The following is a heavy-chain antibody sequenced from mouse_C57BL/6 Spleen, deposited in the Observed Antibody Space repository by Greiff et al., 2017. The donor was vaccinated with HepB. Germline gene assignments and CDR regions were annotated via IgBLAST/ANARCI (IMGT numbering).Heavy chain of an antibody. CDR3: ARSITTLQYFDV. D-gene: IGHD1-2*01. CDR1: GYTFTSYW. V-gene: IGHV1-55*01. J-gene: IGHJ1*03. CDR2: IYPGSGST. Sequence: VKLQQPGAELVKPGASVKMSCKASGYTFTSYWITWVKQRPGQGLEWIGDIYPGSGSTNYNEKFKSKATLTVDTSSSTAYMQLSSLTSEDSAVYYCARSITTLQYFDVWGTGTTVTVSS.